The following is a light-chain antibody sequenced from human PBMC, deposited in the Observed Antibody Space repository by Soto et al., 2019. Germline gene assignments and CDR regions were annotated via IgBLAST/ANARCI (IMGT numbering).Light chain of an antibody. CDR2: DAS. CDR1: QSVSSS. Sequence: IVSTQSPTTFSMSPGERATLSCRASQSVSSSLAWYQQKPGQAPRLLIYDASNRATGIPARFSGSGSGTDFTPTISSLETEDFAVYYCQQRSSWPPTFGQGTRLEIK. V-gene: IGKV3-11*01. CDR3: QQRSSWPPT. J-gene: IGKJ5*01.